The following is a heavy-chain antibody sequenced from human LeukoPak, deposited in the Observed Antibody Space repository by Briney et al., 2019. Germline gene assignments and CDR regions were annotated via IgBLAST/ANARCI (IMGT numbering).Heavy chain of an antibody. CDR2: IYHSGNT. J-gene: IGHJ5*02. CDR1: GGSISSSSYY. V-gene: IGHV4-39*07. Sequence: PSETLSLTCTVSGGSISSSSYYWGWIRQPPGKGLEWIGSIYHSGNTYYNPSLKSRVTISVDTSKNQFSLKLISVTAADTAVYYCARANGARWDWFDPWGQGTLVTVSS. D-gene: IGHD2-8*01. CDR3: ARANGARWDWFDP.